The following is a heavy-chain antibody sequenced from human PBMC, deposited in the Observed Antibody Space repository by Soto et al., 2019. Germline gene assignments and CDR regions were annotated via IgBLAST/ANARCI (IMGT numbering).Heavy chain of an antibody. CDR1: GYTFTSYD. D-gene: IGHD6-13*01. J-gene: IGHJ4*02. V-gene: IGHV1-8*01. CDR3: AREHSSSWRFDY. CDR2: MNPNSGNT. Sequence: GASVKVSCKASGYTFTSYDINWVRQATGQGLEWMGWMNPNSGNTGYAQKFQGRVTMTRNTSISTAYMGLSSLRSEDTAVYYCAREHSSSWRFDYWGQGTLVTVSS.